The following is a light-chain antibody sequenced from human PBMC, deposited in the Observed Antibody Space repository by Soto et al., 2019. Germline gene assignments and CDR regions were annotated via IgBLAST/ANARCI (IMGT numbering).Light chain of an antibody. J-gene: IGKJ4*01. CDR3: MQATQFPLT. CDR1: QSLVHSDGNTY. CDR2: TMS. V-gene: IGKV2-24*01. Sequence: DIVMTQTRLSSPVTLGQPASISCRSRQSLVHSDGNTYVSWLQQRPGQPPRLLIYTMSYRFSGVPDRFSGSGAGTDFTLKISRVEAEDVGVYYCMQATQFPLTFGGGTKVDIK.